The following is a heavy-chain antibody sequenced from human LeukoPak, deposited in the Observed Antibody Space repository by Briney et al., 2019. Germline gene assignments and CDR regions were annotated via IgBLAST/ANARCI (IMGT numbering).Heavy chain of an antibody. V-gene: IGHV5-51*01. Sequence: GGSLRLSCKGSGYSFATYWIGWVRQMPGKGLELMGIIYPGDSETSYRPSFQGQVTISADKSINTAYLKWSSLKASDTAIYYCARRLFVCGGDCYWGAGLDYWGQGTLVTVSS. CDR1: GYSFATYW. D-gene: IGHD2-21*02. CDR3: ARRLFVCGGDCYWGAGLDY. J-gene: IGHJ4*02. CDR2: IYPGDSET.